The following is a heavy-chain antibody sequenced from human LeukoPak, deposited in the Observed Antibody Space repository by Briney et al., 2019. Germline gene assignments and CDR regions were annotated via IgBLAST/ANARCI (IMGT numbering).Heavy chain of an antibody. CDR2: IIPIFGTA. CDR3: AREEIAVAGYVDY. Sequence: SVKVSCKASGGTFSSYAISWVRQAPGQGLEWMGRIIPIFGTAHYAQKFQGRVTITTDESTSTAYMELSSLRSEDTAVYYCAREEIAVAGYVDYWGQGTLVTVSS. V-gene: IGHV1-69*05. D-gene: IGHD6-19*01. CDR1: GGTFSSYA. J-gene: IGHJ4*02.